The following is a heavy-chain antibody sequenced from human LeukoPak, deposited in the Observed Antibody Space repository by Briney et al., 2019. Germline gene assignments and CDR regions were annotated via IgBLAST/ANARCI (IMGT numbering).Heavy chain of an antibody. J-gene: IGHJ5*02. CDR2: INPNTGGT. CDR1: GYTFTGYY. V-gene: IGHV1-2*02. CDR3: SRGNKSFDP. Sequence: SVKVSCKASGYTFTGYYVHWVRQAPGQGLEWMGWINPNTGGTNYAQKFQGRVTMTKDTSTNAAYMELNKLTSDDTAVYYCSRGNKSFDPWGQGTLVTDSS.